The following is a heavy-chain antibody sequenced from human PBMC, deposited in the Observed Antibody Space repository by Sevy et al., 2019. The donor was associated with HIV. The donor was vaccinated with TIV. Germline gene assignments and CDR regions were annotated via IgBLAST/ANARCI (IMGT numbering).Heavy chain of an antibody. V-gene: IGHV4-61*01. CDR2: IYYSGST. CDR1: GGSVSSGSYY. J-gene: IGHJ4*02. D-gene: IGHD3-10*01. CDR3: ARFRGTYYGSGSYSFDY. Sequence: SETLSLTCTVSGGSVSSGSYYWSWIRQPTGKGLEWIGYIYYSGSTNYNPSLKSRVTISVDTSKNQFSLKLSSVTAADTAVYYCARFRGTYYGSGSYSFDYWGQGTLVTVSS.